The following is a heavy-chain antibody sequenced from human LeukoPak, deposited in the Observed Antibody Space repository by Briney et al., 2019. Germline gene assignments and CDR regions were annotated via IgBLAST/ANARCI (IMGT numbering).Heavy chain of an antibody. V-gene: IGHV1-8*03. Sequence: ASVKVSCKASGYTFTSYDINWMRQATGQGLEWMGWMNPNSGNTGYAQKFQGRVTITRNTSISTAYMELSSLRSEDTAVYYCARGWGDTAMGYFDYWGQGTLVTVSS. D-gene: IGHD5-18*01. CDR1: GYTFTSYD. CDR2: MNPNSGNT. CDR3: ARGWGDTAMGYFDY. J-gene: IGHJ4*02.